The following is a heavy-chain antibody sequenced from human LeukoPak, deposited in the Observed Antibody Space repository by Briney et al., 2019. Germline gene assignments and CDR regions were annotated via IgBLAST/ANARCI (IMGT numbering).Heavy chain of an antibody. D-gene: IGHD3/OR15-3a*01. V-gene: IGHV4-39*01. CDR3: ARQTGSGLFILP. Sequence: SETLSLTCTVSGVSISSSNSYWGWIRQPPGKGLEWIVSIYYSGNTYNNASRKSQVSISKDTPKNQFSLRLTSVTAADTAVYYCARQTGSGLFILPGGQGTLVTVSS. J-gene: IGHJ4*02. CDR2: IYYSGNT. CDR1: GVSISSSNSY.